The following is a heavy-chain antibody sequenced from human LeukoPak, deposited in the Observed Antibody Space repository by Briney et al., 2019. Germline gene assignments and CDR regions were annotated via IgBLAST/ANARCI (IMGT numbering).Heavy chain of an antibody. D-gene: IGHD5-24*01. CDR3: SRDLRGRDDY. Sequence: GGSLRLSCAASGFTFSNYWVHWVRQAPGKGLVWVSRINEGGSVTDYADSVKGRFTISGDNAKNTLYLEMNSLRAEDTAVYYCSRDLRGRDDYWGQGTLVSVSS. V-gene: IGHV3-74*01. CDR1: GFTFSNYW. J-gene: IGHJ4*02. CDR2: INEGGSVT.